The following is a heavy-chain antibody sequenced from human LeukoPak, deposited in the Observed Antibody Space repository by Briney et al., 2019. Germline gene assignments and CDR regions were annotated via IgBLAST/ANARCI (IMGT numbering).Heavy chain of an antibody. Sequence: SETLSLTCTVSGGSINSYYWSWIRQPPGKGLEWIGYIYYSGSTYYNPSLKSRVTISVDTSKNQFSLKLSSVTAADTAVYYCARVDPDYGSSGYFDYWGQGTLVTVSS. D-gene: IGHD4/OR15-4a*01. CDR2: IYYSGST. J-gene: IGHJ4*02. V-gene: IGHV4-59*06. CDR1: GGSINSYY. CDR3: ARVDPDYGSSGYFDY.